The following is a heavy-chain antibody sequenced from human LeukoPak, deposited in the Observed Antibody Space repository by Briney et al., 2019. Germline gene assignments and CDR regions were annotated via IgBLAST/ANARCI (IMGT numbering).Heavy chain of an antibody. Sequence: ASVKVSCKASGYTFTSYDINWVRQGTGQGLEWMGWMNPNSGNTGYAQKFQGRVTMTRNISISTAYMELSSLRSEDTAVYYCARGITIFGVVMNWFDPWGQGTLVTVSS. CDR2: MNPNSGNT. V-gene: IGHV1-8*01. CDR3: ARGITIFGVVMNWFDP. CDR1: GYTFTSYD. J-gene: IGHJ5*02. D-gene: IGHD3-3*01.